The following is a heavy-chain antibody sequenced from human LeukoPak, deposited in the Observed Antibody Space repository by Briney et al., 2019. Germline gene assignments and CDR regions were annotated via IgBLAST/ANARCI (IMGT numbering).Heavy chain of an antibody. D-gene: IGHD2-15*01. CDR2: INWNGGST. CDR3: ASDSYSPEYFQH. Sequence: GGSLRLSCAASGFTFEDYGMTWVRQAPGKGLEWVSGINWNGGSTFYADSVKGRFTISRDNSKNTLYLQMNSLRAEDTAVYYCASDSYSPEYFQHWGQGTLVTVSS. CDR1: GFTFEDYG. V-gene: IGHV3-20*04. J-gene: IGHJ1*01.